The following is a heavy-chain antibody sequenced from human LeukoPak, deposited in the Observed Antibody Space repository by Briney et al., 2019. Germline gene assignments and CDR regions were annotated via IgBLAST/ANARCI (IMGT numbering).Heavy chain of an antibody. CDR1: GFGFGSYE. D-gene: IGHD2-21*02. CDR2: ISDIGTTT. Sequence: GGSLRLSCVGSGFGFGSYEINWVRQAPGKGLEWVSYISDIGTTTHYADSVKGRFTIFRDNAKNSVYLLMDSLMAEDTAIYYCARDRSKVTAYDDALDIWGQGTMVTVSS. CDR3: ARDRSKVTAYDDALDI. V-gene: IGHV3-48*03. J-gene: IGHJ3*02.